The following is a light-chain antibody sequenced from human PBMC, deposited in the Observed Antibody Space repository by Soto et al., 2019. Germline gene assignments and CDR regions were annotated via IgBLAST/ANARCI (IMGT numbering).Light chain of an antibody. V-gene: IGLV2-14*01. J-gene: IGLJ1*01. Sequence: QSVLTQPASVSGSLGQPITMSCTGTSTDVGGYNFVSWYQQHPDKAPKLLIYEVTNRPSGVSNRFSGSKSGSTASLTISGLQAEDEADYYCSSYTSTGTPVFGTGTKVTVL. CDR3: SSYTSTGTPV. CDR2: EVT. CDR1: STDVGGYNF.